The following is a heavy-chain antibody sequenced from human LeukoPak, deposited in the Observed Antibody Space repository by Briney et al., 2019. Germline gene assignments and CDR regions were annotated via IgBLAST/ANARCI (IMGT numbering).Heavy chain of an antibody. CDR2: ITSDSRGI. Sequence: PGGTLRLSCVASGFTYSHYGMNWVRQAPGKGLEWVSGITSDSRGIYYADSVKGRFTISRDNARNSLYLQMNSLRVEDTAVYYCARDRRGGGKADYWGQGTLVTVSS. V-gene: IGHV3-48*01. CDR1: GFTYSHYG. J-gene: IGHJ4*02. CDR3: ARDRRGGGKADY. D-gene: IGHD4-23*01.